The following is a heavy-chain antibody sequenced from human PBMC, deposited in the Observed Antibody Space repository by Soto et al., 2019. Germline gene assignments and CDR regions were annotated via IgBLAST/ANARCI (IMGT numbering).Heavy chain of an antibody. V-gene: IGHV1-46*01. CDR3: AREPGDIAAVGTTGRHLHH. CDR1: GYTFTNYY. J-gene: IGHJ1*01. CDR2: INPSVGTT. Sequence: QVQLVQSGAEVKQPGASVKVSCKASGYTFTNYYIHWVRQAPGQGLEWMGIINPSVGTTRYVQKXXGRVTMTRDTXXSXVXXELSSLRSEDTAVYYCAREPGDIAAVGTTGRHLHHWGQGTLVTVSS. D-gene: IGHD6-13*01.